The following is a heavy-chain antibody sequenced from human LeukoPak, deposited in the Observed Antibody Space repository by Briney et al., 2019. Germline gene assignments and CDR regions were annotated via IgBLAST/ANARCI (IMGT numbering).Heavy chain of an antibody. CDR2: IWYDGSNK. CDR1: GYTFSSYG. CDR3: AKEVASMVLGS. J-gene: IGHJ5*02. Sequence: PGGSLRLSCAASGYTFSSYGMHRVRQAPGKGLEWVAVIWYDGSNKYYADSVKGRFTISRDNSKNTLYLQMNSLRAEDTAVYYCAKEVASMVLGSWGQGTLVTVSS. D-gene: IGHD3-10*01. V-gene: IGHV3-33*06.